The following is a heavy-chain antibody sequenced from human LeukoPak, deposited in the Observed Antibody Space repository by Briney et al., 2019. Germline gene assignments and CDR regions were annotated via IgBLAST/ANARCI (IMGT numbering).Heavy chain of an antibody. CDR2: ISSDGSST. D-gene: IGHD3-10*01. Sequence: PGGSLRLSCAVSGFTFSSYWMPWVRHVPGQGLVWLSRISSDGSSTIYADSVKGRFTISRDNAKNTLYLQMNSLRGEDTAVYYCARGRGSGSSDYWGQGTLVTVSS. CDR1: GFTFSSYW. CDR3: ARGRGSGSSDY. V-gene: IGHV3-74*01. J-gene: IGHJ4*02.